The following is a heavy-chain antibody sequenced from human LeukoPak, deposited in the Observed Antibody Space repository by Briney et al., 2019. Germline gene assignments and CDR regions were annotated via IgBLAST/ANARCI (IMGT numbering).Heavy chain of an antibody. D-gene: IGHD3-10*01. J-gene: IGHJ4*02. CDR2: IYYSGST. Sequence: PSETLSLTCTVSGGSISSGGYYWSWIRQYRGKGLEWIEYIYYSGSTYYNPSLKSRVTISVDTSKNQFSLKLSSVTAADTAVYYCARDSGISGRTDYWGQGTLVTVSS. CDR1: GGSISSGGYY. V-gene: IGHV4-31*03. CDR3: ARDSGISGRTDY.